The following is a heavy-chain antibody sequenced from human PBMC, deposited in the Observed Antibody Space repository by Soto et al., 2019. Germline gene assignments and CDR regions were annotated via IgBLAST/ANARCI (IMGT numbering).Heavy chain of an antibody. CDR1: GGSISSYY. V-gene: IGHV4-59*01. CDR3: ARERKDYYDSSGYFDY. D-gene: IGHD3-22*01. CDR2: IFYSGST. J-gene: IGHJ4*02. Sequence: LSLTCTVSGGSISSYYWSWIRQPPGKGLEWIGYIFYSGSTNYNPSLKSRVTISVDTSKNQFSLKLSSVTAADTAVYYCARERKDYYDSSGYFDYWGQGTLVTVSS.